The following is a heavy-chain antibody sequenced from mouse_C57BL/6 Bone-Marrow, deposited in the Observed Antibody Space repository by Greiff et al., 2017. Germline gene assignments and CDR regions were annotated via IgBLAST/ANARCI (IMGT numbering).Heavy chain of an antibody. CDR1: GYTFTDYN. CDR2: INPNNGGT. V-gene: IGHV1-22*01. J-gene: IGHJ2*01. Sequence: EVQLQQSGPELVKPGASVKMSCKASGYTFTDYNLHWVKQSHGKSLEWIGYINPNNGGTSYNQKFKGKATLTVNKSSSTAYMELRSLTSEDSAVDYCARGGQLRLLFDYWGQGTTLTVSS. CDR3: ARGGQLRLLFDY. D-gene: IGHD3-2*02.